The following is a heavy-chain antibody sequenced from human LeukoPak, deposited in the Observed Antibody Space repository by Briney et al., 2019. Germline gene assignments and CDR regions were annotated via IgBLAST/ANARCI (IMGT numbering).Heavy chain of an antibody. CDR3: AKNGDRGAYCTGGTCYPYFYYYMDV. V-gene: IGHV3-74*01. Sequence: GVLRLSCAASGFTFSKHWMHWVRQAPGKGLVWVSRINSDGSSTTYADSVKGRFTISRDNAKNTLYLQMNSLRAEDTAIYYCAKNGDRGAYCTGGTCYPYFYYYMDVWGKGTTVTI. D-gene: IGHD2-15*01. J-gene: IGHJ6*03. CDR1: GFTFSKHW. CDR2: INSDGSST.